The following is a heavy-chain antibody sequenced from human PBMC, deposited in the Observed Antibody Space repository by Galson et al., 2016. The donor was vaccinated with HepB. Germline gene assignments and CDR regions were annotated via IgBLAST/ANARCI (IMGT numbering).Heavy chain of an antibody. D-gene: IGHD3-3*01. J-gene: IGHJ5*02. CDR2: IIPMFGAA. CDR1: GGTFSNYA. CDR3: ARVWSGPKRWFDP. V-gene: IGHV1-69*06. Sequence: SVKVSCKASGGTFSNYAISWVRQAPGQGLEWMGGIIPMFGAANYAQKFKGRVTITADKSTSTAYMELSGLRSEDTAVYYCARVWSGPKRWFDPWGQGTLVTVSS.